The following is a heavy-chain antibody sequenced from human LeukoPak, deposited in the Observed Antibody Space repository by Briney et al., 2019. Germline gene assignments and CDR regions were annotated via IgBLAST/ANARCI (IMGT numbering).Heavy chain of an antibody. CDR1: GGSISSSSYY. J-gene: IGHJ5*02. CDR2: IYYSGST. CDR3: ARRVPLWFGEFRKTYNWFDP. Sequence: SETLSLTCTVSGGSISSSSYYWGWIRQPPGKGLEWIGSIYYSGSTYYNPSLKSRVTISVDTPKNQFSLKLSSVTAADTAVYYCARRVPLWFGEFRKTYNWFDPWGQGTLVTVSS. V-gene: IGHV4-39*01. D-gene: IGHD3-10*01.